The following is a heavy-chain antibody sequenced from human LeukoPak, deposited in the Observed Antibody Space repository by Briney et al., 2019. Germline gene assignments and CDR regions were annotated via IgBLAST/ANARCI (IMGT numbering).Heavy chain of an antibody. CDR3: ARNDSSGYFDY. Sequence: SETLSLTCVVSDYSISGGDYWGWIRQPPGKGLEWIGSVYYSGSTHYSPSLKNRVTISVDTSKNQFSLKLRSVTAADTALYYCARNDSSGYFDYWGQGTLVTVSS. J-gene: IGHJ4*02. CDR1: DYSISGGDY. D-gene: IGHD3-22*01. CDR2: VYYSGST. V-gene: IGHV4-38-2*01.